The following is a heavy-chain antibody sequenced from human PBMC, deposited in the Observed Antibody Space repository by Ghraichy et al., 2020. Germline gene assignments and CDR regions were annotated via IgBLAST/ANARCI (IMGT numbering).Heavy chain of an antibody. J-gene: IGHJ5*02. CDR1: GDSVSSGSFY. Sequence: SCSVSGDSVSSGSFYWSWIRQTPGKGLEWIGYIYYTGGTNYNPSLKSRVTLSVDTSKNQFSLKMTSLTAADTAVYYCARDYYGSGSYFGWFDPWGQGTLVTVSS. CDR3: ARDYYGSGSYFGWFDP. CDR2: IYYTGGT. V-gene: IGHV4-61*01. D-gene: IGHD3-10*01.